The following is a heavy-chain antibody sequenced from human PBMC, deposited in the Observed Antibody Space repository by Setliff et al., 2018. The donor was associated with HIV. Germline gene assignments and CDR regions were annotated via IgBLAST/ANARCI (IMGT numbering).Heavy chain of an antibody. CDR1: GGSISSSSYY. D-gene: IGHD1-7*01. CDR2: IYYSGST. V-gene: IGHV4-39*07. J-gene: IGHJ6*03. Sequence: KASETLSLTCTVSGGSISSSSYYWGWIRQPPGKGLEWIGSIYYSGSTNYNPSLKSRVTISVDTSKNQFSLKLSSVTAADTAVYYCARGDGTKYYYYYYMDVWGKGTTVTVSS. CDR3: ARGDGTKYYYYYYMDV.